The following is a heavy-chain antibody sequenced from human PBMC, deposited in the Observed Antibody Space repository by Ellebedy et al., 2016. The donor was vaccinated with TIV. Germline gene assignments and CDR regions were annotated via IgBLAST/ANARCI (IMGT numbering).Heavy chain of an antibody. CDR1: GYTFTSYY. Sequence: AASVKVSCKASGYTFTSYYIHWVRQAPGQGLEWMGIIDPSVAYTRYAQRFQGRVTMTRDTSTNTVYMELSSLRSDDTAVYYCARDSPEIAVAPYWGQGTLVTVSS. D-gene: IGHD6-19*01. V-gene: IGHV1-46*01. CDR3: ARDSPEIAVAPY. J-gene: IGHJ4*02. CDR2: IDPSVAYT.